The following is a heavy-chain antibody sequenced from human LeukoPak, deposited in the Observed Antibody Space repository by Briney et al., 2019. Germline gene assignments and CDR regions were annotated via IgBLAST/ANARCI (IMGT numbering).Heavy chain of an antibody. J-gene: IGHJ5*02. CDR2: ISAYNGNT. D-gene: IGHD2-2*01. Sequence: ASVKVSCKASGYTFTSYGISWVRQAPGQGLEWMGWISAYNGNTNYAQKLQGRVTMTTDTSTSTAYMELSSLRSEDTAVYYCARGGAIVVVPAAELRFDPWGQGTLVTVSS. CDR1: GYTFTSYG. CDR3: ARGGAIVVVPAAELRFDP. V-gene: IGHV1-18*01.